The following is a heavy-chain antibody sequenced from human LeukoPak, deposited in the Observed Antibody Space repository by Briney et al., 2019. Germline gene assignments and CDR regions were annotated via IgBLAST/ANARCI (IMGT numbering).Heavy chain of an antibody. D-gene: IGHD4/OR15-4a*01. CDR3: AKSLTTHSEFDY. Sequence: QSGGSLRLSCAASGFTFSSYAMSWVRQAPGKGLEWVSAISGSGGSTYYADSVKGRFTISRDNSKNTLYLQMNSLRAEDTAVYYRAKSLTTHSEFDYWGQGTLVTVSS. CDR1: GFTFSSYA. J-gene: IGHJ4*02. V-gene: IGHV3-23*01. CDR2: ISGSGGST.